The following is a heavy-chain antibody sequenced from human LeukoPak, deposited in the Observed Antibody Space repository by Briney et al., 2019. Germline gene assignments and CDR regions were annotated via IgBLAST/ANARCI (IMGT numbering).Heavy chain of an antibody. CDR2: IIPIFGTA. J-gene: IGHJ4*02. D-gene: IGHD6-13*01. V-gene: IGHV1-69*05. Sequence: SVKVSCKASGGTFSSYAITWVRQAPGQGLEWMGRIIPIFGTANYAQKFLGRVTITTDESTSTAYMELSILRSDDTAVYYCARERPPGDSSSWFLEGYFDIWGQGTLVTVSS. CDR3: ARERPPGDSSSWFLEGYFDI. CDR1: GGTFSSYA.